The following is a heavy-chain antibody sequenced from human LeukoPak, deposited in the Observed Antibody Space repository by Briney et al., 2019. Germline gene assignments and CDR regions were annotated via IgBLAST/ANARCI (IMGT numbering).Heavy chain of an antibody. V-gene: IGHV1-2*02. J-gene: IGHJ4*02. CDR3: ARLYSYGYYFDY. D-gene: IGHD5-18*01. CDR2: INPNSGGT. CDR1: GYTFTGYY. Sequence: GASVKVSCKASGYTFTGYYMHWVRQAPGQGLEWMGWINPNSGGTNYAQKLQGRVTMTRDTSISTAYMELSRLRSDDTAVYYCARLYSYGYYFDYWGQGTLVTVSS.